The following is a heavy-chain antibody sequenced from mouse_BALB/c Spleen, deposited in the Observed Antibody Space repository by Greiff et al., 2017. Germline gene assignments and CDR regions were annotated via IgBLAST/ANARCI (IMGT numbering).Heavy chain of an antibody. J-gene: IGHJ4*01. CDR1: GFTFSSFG. Sequence: EVKLVESGGGLVQPGGSRKLSCAASGFTFSSFGMHWVRQAPEKGLEWVAYISSGSSTIYYADTVKGRFTISRDNPKNTLFLQMTSLRSEDTAMYYCARSGLRRAMDYWGQGTSVTVSS. CDR3: ARSGLRRAMDY. V-gene: IGHV5-17*02. D-gene: IGHD1-1*01. CDR2: ISSGSSTI.